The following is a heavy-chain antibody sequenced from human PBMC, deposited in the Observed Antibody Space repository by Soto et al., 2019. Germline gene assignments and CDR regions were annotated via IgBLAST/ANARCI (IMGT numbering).Heavy chain of an antibody. CDR1: GYSFTNYW. D-gene: IGHD3-10*01. V-gene: IGHV5-51*01. Sequence: GESLKISCKDSGYSFTNYWIGWVRQMPGKGLEWMGIIYPGDSDTRYSPSFQGQVTISADKSISTAYLQWSSLKASDTAMYYCARQGFYGSGSMGWFDPWGQGTLVTVSS. J-gene: IGHJ5*02. CDR2: IYPGDSDT. CDR3: ARQGFYGSGSMGWFDP.